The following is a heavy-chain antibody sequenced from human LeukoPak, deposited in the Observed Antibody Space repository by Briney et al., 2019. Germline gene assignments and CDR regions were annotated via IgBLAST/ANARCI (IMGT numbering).Heavy chain of an antibody. CDR3: ARGDRYCSSTSCYGT. J-gene: IGHJ4*02. Sequence: PSETLSLTCTVSGGSISSYYWSWIRQPPGKGLEWIGYIYYSGSTNYNPSLKSRVTMSVDTSKNQFSLKLSSVTAADTAVYYCARGDRYCSSTSCYGTWGQGTLVTVSS. V-gene: IGHV4-59*01. D-gene: IGHD2-2*01. CDR1: GGSISSYY. CDR2: IYYSGST.